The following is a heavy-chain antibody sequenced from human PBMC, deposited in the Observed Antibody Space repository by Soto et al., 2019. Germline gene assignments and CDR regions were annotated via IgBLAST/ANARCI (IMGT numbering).Heavy chain of an antibody. D-gene: IGHD2-15*01. CDR1: GYSFTSYW. V-gene: IGHV5-51*03. CDR3: ARLNCSGGSCYSHFDY. CDR2: IYPGDSDT. J-gene: IGHJ4*02. Sequence: EVQLVQSGAEVKKPGESLKISCKGSGYSFTSYWIGWVRQMPRKGLEWMGIIYPGDSDTRYSPSFQGQVTISADKSISTAYLQWNSLKASDTAMYYCARLNCSGGSCYSHFDYWGQGTLVTVSS.